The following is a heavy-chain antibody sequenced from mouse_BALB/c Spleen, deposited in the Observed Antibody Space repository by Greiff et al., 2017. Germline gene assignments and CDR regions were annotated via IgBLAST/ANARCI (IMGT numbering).Heavy chain of an antibody. CDR3: ARRRAYYDAYAMDY. Sequence: QVQLKESGAELAKPGASVKMSCKASGYTFTSYWMHWVKQRPGQGLEWIGYINPSTGYTEYNQKFKDKATLTADKSSSTAYMQLSSLTSEDSAVYFCARRRAYYDAYAMDYWGQGTSVTVSS. D-gene: IGHD1-1*01. CDR1: GYTFTSYW. J-gene: IGHJ4*01. CDR2: INPSTGYT. V-gene: IGHV1-7*01.